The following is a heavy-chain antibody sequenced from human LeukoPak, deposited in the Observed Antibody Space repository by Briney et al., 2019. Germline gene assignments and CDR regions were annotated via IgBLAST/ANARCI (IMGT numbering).Heavy chain of an antibody. V-gene: IGHV4-59*01. D-gene: IGHD5-12*01. CDR2: IYYSGST. Sequence: SETLSLTCTVSGGSISSYYWSWIRQPPGKGLEWIGYIYYSGSTNYNPSLKSRVTISVDTSKNQFSLKLSSVTAADTAVYYCARGDSGYDPYFGYWGQGTLVTVSS. CDR1: GGSISSYY. CDR3: ARGDSGYDPYFGY. J-gene: IGHJ4*02.